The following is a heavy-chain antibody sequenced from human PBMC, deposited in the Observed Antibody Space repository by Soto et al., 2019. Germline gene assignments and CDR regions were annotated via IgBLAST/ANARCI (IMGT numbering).Heavy chain of an antibody. CDR3: ARDRGVGFRFLPAGPDY. V-gene: IGHV3-48*01. CDR1: GFTFSSYS. Sequence: EVQLVESGGGLVQPGGSLRLSCAASGFTFSSYSMNWVRQAPGKGLEWVSYISSSSSTIYYADSVKGRFTISRDNAKNSLYLQMNSLRAEDTAVYYCARDRGVGFRFLPAGPDYWGQGTLVTVSS. J-gene: IGHJ4*02. D-gene: IGHD3-3*01. CDR2: ISSSSSTI.